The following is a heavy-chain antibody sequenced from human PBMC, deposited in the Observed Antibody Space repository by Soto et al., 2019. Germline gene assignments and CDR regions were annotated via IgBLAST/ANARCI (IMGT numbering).Heavy chain of an antibody. D-gene: IGHD2-15*01. CDR1: GGSISSYY. CDR3: ARETLGYCSGGSCYNWFDP. Sequence: SETLSLTCTVSGGSISSYYWSWIRQPPGKGLEWIGYIYYSGSTNYNPSLKSRVTISVDTSKNQFSLKLSSVTAADTAVYYCARETLGYCSGGSCYNWFDPWGQGTLVTVS. V-gene: IGHV4-59*01. J-gene: IGHJ5*02. CDR2: IYYSGST.